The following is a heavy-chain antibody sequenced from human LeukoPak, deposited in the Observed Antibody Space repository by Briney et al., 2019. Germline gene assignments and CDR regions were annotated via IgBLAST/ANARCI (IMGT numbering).Heavy chain of an antibody. J-gene: IGHJ4*02. V-gene: IGHV4-59*01. CDR3: ARAGYSGYDLGEFDY. CDR2: IYYSGST. Sequence: SETLSLTCTVSGGSLCRYYWRWIRPPPGKGLEWIGYIYYSGSTNYNPSLKSRVTISVDTSKNQFSLKLSSVTAADTAVYYCARAGYSGYDLGEFDYWGQGTLVTVSS. CDR1: GGSLCRYY. D-gene: IGHD5-12*01.